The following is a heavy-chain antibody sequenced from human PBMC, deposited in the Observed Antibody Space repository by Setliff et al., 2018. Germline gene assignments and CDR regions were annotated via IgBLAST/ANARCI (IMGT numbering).Heavy chain of an antibody. J-gene: IGHJ5*02. D-gene: IGHD2-21*02. V-gene: IGHV1-18*01. CDR2: ISPYTGNI. Sequence: ASVKVSCKASGYTFTDFGINWVRQAPGQGLEWMGWISPYTGNIYSAQRFQGRVTLTTDASTSTIYMDVSSLRAKDTATNYCAGADAYCAGDSSISWGQGTLVTVSS. CDR1: GYTFTDFG. CDR3: AGADAYCAGDSSIS.